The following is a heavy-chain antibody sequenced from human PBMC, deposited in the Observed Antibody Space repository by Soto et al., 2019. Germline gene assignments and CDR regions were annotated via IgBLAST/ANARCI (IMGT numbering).Heavy chain of an antibody. D-gene: IGHD2-2*01. Sequence: QVQLVQSGAEVKKPGASVKVSCKASGYTFTSSGISWVRQAPGQGLEWMGWISAYNGNTNYAQKLQGRVSMTTDTSTSTVYMELRSLISDDTAVYYCARGVVVPAATGKTWFDPWGQGTLVTVSS. J-gene: IGHJ5*02. CDR3: ARGVVVPAATGKTWFDP. CDR1: GYTFTSSG. CDR2: ISAYNGNT. V-gene: IGHV1-18*01.